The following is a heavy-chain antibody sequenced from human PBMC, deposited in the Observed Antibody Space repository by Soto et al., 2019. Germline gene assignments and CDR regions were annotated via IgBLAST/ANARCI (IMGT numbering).Heavy chain of an antibody. Sequence: GASVKVSCKASGGTFSSYTISWVRQAPGQGLEWMGRIIPILGIANYAQKFQGRVTITADKSTSTAYMELSSLRSEDTAVYYCARVGPKIVRPHDAFDIWGQGTMVTVSS. CDR3: ARVGPKIVRPHDAFDI. CDR1: GGTFSSYT. J-gene: IGHJ3*02. CDR2: IIPILGIA. V-gene: IGHV1-69*02. D-gene: IGHD1-26*01.